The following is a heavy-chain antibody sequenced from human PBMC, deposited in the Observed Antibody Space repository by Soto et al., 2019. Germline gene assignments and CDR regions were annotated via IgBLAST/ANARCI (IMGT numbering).Heavy chain of an antibody. Sequence: ASVKVSCKASGYTFTDYYMHWVRQAPGQGLEWMGWINPESGDTDYAQKFQGRVTMTRDTSISTAYMELSRLRSDDSAVYYCARVLQSSWYIQNFDYWGQGTLVTV. D-gene: IGHD6-13*01. CDR1: GYTFTDYY. CDR2: INPESGDT. V-gene: IGHV1-2*02. CDR3: ARVLQSSWYIQNFDY. J-gene: IGHJ4*02.